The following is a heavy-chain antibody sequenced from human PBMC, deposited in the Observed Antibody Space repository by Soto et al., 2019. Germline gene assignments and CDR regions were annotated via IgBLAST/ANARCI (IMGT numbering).Heavy chain of an antibody. CDR3: ARRGSGNYYDY. V-gene: IGHV3-23*01. J-gene: IGHJ4*02. D-gene: IGHD1-26*01. CDR1: GFTFSSYA. Sequence: EVQLLESGGGLVQPGGSLRLSCAASGFTFSSYAMRWVRQAPGKGLEWVSAISGSGDSPYYADSVKGRFTISRDNSKNTLYLQMNSLRAEDTAVYYCARRGSGNYYDYWGQGTLVTVSS. CDR2: ISGSGDSP.